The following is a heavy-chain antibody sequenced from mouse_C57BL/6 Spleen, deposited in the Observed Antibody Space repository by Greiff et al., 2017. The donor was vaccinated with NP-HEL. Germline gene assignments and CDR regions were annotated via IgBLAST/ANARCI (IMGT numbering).Heavy chain of an antibody. J-gene: IGHJ4*01. CDR1: GFTFSNYW. D-gene: IGHD2-1*01. Sequence: EVKLMESGGGLVQPGGSMKLSCVASGFTFSNYWMNWVRQSPEKGLEWVAQIRLKSDNYATHYAESVKGRFTISRDDSKSSVYLQMNNLRAEDTGIYYCTGFYPSYYYAMDYWGQGTSVTVSS. CDR3: TGFYPSYYYAMDY. V-gene: IGHV6-3*01. CDR2: IRLKSDNYAT.